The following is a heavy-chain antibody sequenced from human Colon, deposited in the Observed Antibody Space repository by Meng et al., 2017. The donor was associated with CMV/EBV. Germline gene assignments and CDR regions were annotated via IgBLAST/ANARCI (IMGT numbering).Heavy chain of an antibody. J-gene: IGHJ4*02. Sequence: ASSGVSVSDISCAWNGLRQAPSRRLEWMGKTYDRNEGYTDYAISMKSRITINPDTYKNQLTLQLTSVTPEDTAVYYCAKALPHFDYWGQGTLVTVSS. D-gene: IGHD2-15*01. CDR1: GVSVSDISCA. CDR3: AKALPHFDY. CDR2: TYDRNEGYT. V-gene: IGHV6-1*01.